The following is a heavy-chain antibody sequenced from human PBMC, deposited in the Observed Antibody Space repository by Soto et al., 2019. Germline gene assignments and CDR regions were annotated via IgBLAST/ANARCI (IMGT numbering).Heavy chain of an antibody. V-gene: IGHV1-69*13. J-gene: IGHJ5*02. CDR3: ARDPSTINKLIGVWFDP. Sequence: SVKVSCKASGDTFGRFTINWVLQAPGQGLEWMGGIKPISDITNYAQRFQGRVTFTADASTSTVYLELSSLRSEDTAMYYCARDPSTINKLIGVWFDPWGQGTLVTVSS. CDR1: GDTFGRFT. CDR2: IKPISDIT. D-gene: IGHD4-4*01.